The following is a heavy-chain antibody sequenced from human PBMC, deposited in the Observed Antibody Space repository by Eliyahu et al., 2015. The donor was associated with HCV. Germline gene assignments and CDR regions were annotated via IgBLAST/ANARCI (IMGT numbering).Heavy chain of an antibody. V-gene: IGHV3-30*18. CDR1: GFTFXNYG. J-gene: IGHJ6*02. CDR3: AKAESYGDYVTSDYYYGMDV. CDR2: ISYDGSNR. D-gene: IGHD4-17*01. Sequence: QVQLVESGGGVVQPGRSLRLSCAASGFTFXNYGXXWVRQAPGQGLEWVAVISYDGSNRYYADSVKGRFTISRDNSKNTLSLQMNSLRAEDTAVYYCAKAESYGDYVTSDYYYGMDVWGQGTTVTVSS.